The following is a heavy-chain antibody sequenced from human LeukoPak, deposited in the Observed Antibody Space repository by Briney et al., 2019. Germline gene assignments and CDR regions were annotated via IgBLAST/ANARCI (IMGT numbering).Heavy chain of an antibody. CDR1: GGTFSNYA. CDR3: ARILSSSWYEYFHH. J-gene: IGHJ1*01. Sequence: ASVKVSCKASGGTFSNYAISWVRQAPGQGLEWMGAIIPIFGTANYAQKFQGRVTITADESTSTAYMELSSLRSKDTAVYYCARILSSSWYEYFHHWGQGTLVTVSS. D-gene: IGHD6-19*01. V-gene: IGHV1-69*13. CDR2: IIPIFGTA.